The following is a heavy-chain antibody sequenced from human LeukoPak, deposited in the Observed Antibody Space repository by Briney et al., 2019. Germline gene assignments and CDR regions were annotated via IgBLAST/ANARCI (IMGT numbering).Heavy chain of an antibody. V-gene: IGHV3-23*01. CDR2: ISGSGGST. D-gene: IGHD5-18*01. CDR3: AKDMVQLMYYFDY. CDR1: GFTFSSYA. J-gene: IGHJ4*02. Sequence: GGSLRLSCAASGFTFSSYAMSWVRQAPGKGLEWVSAISGSGGSTYYADSVKGRFTISRDNFKNTLYLQMNSLRAEDTAVYYCAKDMVQLMYYFDYWGQGTLVTVSS.